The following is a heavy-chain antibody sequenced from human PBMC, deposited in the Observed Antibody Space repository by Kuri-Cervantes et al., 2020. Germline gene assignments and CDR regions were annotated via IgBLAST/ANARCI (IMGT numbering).Heavy chain of an antibody. CDR1: GGSISSGGYY. CDR2: IYYGGST. D-gene: IGHD3-22*01. CDR3: AATLDYYDSSGYYFR. J-gene: IGHJ4*02. V-gene: IGHV4-31*02. Sequence: SCAVSGGSISSGGYYWSWIRQHPGKGLEWIGYIYYGGSTYYNPSLKSRVTISVDTSKNQFSLKLSSVTAADTAVYYCAATLDYYDSSGYYFRWGQGTLVTVSS.